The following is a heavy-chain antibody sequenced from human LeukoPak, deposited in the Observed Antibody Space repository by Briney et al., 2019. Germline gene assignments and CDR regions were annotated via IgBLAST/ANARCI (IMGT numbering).Heavy chain of an antibody. J-gene: IGHJ4*02. D-gene: IGHD6-19*01. CDR3: ARRGSSGWHHDY. CDR1: GFTVSSNS. CDR2: IYSGGST. V-gene: IGHV3-53*01. Sequence: GGSLRLSCAASGFTVSSNSMTWVRQAPGKGLEWVSSIYSGGSTYYADSVKGRFTISRDDSQNTLYLQMNSLRADETAVYYCARRGSSGWHHDYWGQGTLVTVSS.